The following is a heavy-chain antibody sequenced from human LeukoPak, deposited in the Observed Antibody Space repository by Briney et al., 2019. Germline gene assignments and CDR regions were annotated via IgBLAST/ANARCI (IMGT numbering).Heavy chain of an antibody. CDR3: ARVEWGSGWYGGYNWFDP. V-gene: IGHV1-69*13. Sequence: GASVKVSCKASGGTFSSYAISWVRQAPGQGLEWMGGIIPIFGTANYAQKFQGRVTITADESTSTAYMELSSLRSEDTAVYYCARVEWGSGWYGGYNWFDPWGQGTLVTVSS. D-gene: IGHD6-19*01. CDR1: GGTFSSYA. CDR2: IIPIFGTA. J-gene: IGHJ5*02.